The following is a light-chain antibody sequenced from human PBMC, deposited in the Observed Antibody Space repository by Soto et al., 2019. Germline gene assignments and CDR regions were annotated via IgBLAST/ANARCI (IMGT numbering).Light chain of an antibody. J-gene: IGKJ5*01. CDR1: QSVSSN. CDR3: QQYNNWLFT. CDR2: GAS. Sequence: EIVMTQSPATPSVYPGERATLSCRASQSVSSNLAWYQQKPGQAPRLLIYGASTRATGIPARFSGSGSGTEFTLTISSLQSEDFAVYYCQQYNNWLFTFGQGTRLEIK. V-gene: IGKV3-15*01.